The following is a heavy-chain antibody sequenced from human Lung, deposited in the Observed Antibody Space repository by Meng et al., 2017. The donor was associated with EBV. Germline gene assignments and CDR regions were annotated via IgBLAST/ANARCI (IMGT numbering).Heavy chain of an antibody. CDR1: GYTFTNYG. CDR2: ISAYNGNT. J-gene: IGHJ4*02. Sequence: VQFGGEGKKPGASVKGSCKDSGYTFTNYGITWVRQAPGQGLEWMGGISAYNGNTNYAQTLQSRVTMTTDTSTSTAYMELGSLRSDDTAVYYCARVEVGITSGDYWGQGTLVTVSS. CDR3: ARVEVGITSGDY. V-gene: IGHV1-18*01. D-gene: IGHD1-26*01.